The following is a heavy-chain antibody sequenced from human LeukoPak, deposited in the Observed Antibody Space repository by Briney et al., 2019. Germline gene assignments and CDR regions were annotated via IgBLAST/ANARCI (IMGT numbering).Heavy chain of an antibody. J-gene: IGHJ6*03. CDR2: ISAYNGNT. D-gene: IGHD1-26*01. V-gene: IGHV1-18*01. Sequence: ASVKVSCKASGYTFTSYGISWVRQAPGQGLEWMGWISAYNGNTNYAQKPQGRVTMTTDTSTSTAYMELRSLRSDDTAVYYCARGDSGIYYYYMDVWGKGTTVTVSS. CDR1: GYTFTSYG. CDR3: ARGDSGIYYYYMDV.